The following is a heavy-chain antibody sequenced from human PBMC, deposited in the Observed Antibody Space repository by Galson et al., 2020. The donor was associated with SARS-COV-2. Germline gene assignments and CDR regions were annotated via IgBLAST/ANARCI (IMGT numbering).Heavy chain of an antibody. J-gene: IGHJ3*02. Sequence: ASETLSLTCTVSGGSISSGAYYWSWIRQPPGKGLAWIGYIYYSGSTYYNPSLKSRVTISVDTSKNQFSLKLSSVTAADTAVYYCAREPSPGRDAFDIWGQGTMVTVSS. CDR1: GGSISSGAYY. CDR2: IYYSGST. V-gene: IGHV4-30-4*01. D-gene: IGHD3-10*01. CDR3: AREPSPGRDAFDI.